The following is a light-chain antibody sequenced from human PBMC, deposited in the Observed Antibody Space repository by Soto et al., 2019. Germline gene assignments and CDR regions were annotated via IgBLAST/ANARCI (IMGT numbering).Light chain of an antibody. CDR3: HQRSNWPLT. CDR1: QSVRSY. V-gene: IGKV3-11*01. J-gene: IGKJ4*01. CDR2: DAS. Sequence: EIVLTQSPATLSLSPGERATLSCRASQSVRSYLVWYQQKPGQAPRLLIYDASNRATGIPARFSGSGSGTDFTLTISSLEPEDFAVYYCHQRSNWPLTFCGGTRVEIK.